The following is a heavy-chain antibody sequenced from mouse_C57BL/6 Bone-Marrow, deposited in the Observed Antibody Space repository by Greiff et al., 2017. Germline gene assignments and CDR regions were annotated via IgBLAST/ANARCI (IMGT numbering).Heavy chain of an antibody. V-gene: IGHV1-76*01. J-gene: IGHJ2*01. D-gene: IGHD2-3*01. CDR1: GYTFTDHY. Sequence: VQLQQFGAEVVRPGASVKLSCKASGYTFTDHYINWVKQRPGQGLEWIARIYPGSGNTYYNAKFKGKATLTAEKSSNTAYMQLSSLTSEDSAVYFCARDDGYFFEYWGQGTTLTVSS. CDR2: IYPGSGNT. CDR3: ARDDGYFFEY.